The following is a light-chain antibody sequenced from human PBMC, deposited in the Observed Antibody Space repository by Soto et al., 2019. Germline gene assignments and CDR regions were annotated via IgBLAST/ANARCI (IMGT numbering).Light chain of an antibody. CDR2: DVS. V-gene: IGLV2-11*01. CDR3: CSSAGTFYV. Sequence: QSVLAQPRSVSGSPGQSVTISCTGTSSDFGGYNYVSWYQHHPGKAPKLMIYDVSERPSGVPDRFSGSKSGNTASLTISGLKAEHEADYYCCSSAGTFYVFGTGTKVTV. J-gene: IGLJ1*01. CDR1: SSDFGGYNY.